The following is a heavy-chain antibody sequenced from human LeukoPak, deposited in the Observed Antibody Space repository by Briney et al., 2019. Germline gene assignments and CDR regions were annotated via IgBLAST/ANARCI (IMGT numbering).Heavy chain of an antibody. V-gene: IGHV1-69*05. J-gene: IGHJ6*03. CDR3: ASESSSGYYMDV. CDR2: IIPIFGTA. Sequence: SVKVSCKASGGTFTSYAISWVRQAPGQGLEWMGGIIPIFGTANYAQKFQGRVTITTDESTSTAYMELSSPRSEDTAVYYCASESSSGYYMDVWGKGTTVTVSS. CDR1: GGTFTSYA. D-gene: IGHD6-6*01.